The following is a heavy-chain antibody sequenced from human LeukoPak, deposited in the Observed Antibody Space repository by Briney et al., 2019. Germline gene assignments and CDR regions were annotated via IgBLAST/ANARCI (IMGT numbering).Heavy chain of an antibody. V-gene: IGHV3-30-3*01. CDR2: ISYDGSNK. CDR1: GFTFSSYA. CDR3: AKDRIAVAGTTPGGRQRFYGMDV. Sequence: GGSLRLSCAASGFTFSSYAMHWVRQAPGKGLEWVAVISYDGSNKYYADSVKGRFTISRDNSKNTLYLQMNSLRAEDTAVYYCAKDRIAVAGTTPGGRQRFYGMDVWGQGTTVTVSS. D-gene: IGHD6-19*01. J-gene: IGHJ6*02.